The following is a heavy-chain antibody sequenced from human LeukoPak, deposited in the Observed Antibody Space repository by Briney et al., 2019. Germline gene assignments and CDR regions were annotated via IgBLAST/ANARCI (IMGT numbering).Heavy chain of an antibody. CDR1: GGSISSSSYY. CDR3: ARLTVWGSYRYDY. V-gene: IGHV4-39*01. J-gene: IGHJ4*02. Sequence: SETLSLTCIVSGGSISSSSYYWGWIRQPPGKGLEWIGSIYYSGSTYYNPSLKSRVTISVDTSKNQLSLKLSSVTAADTAVCYCARLTVWGSYRYDYWGQGTLVTVSS. CDR2: IYYSGST. D-gene: IGHD3-16*02.